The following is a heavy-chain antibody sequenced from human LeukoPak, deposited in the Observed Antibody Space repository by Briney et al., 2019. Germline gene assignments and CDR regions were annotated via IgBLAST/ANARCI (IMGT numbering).Heavy chain of an antibody. Sequence: GASVKVSCKASGYTFTGYYMHWVRQAPGQGLEWMGWINPNSGGTNYAQKFQGRVTMTRDTSISTAYMELSRLRSDDTAVYYCARSYYDFWSGYSSRVLDYWGQETLVTVSS. J-gene: IGHJ4*02. V-gene: IGHV1-2*02. CDR3: ARSYYDFWSGYSSRVLDY. CDR2: INPNSGGT. CDR1: GYTFTGYY. D-gene: IGHD3-3*01.